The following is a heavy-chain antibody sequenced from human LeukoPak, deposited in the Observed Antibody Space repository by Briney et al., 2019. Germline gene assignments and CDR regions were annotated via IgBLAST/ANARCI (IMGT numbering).Heavy chain of an antibody. CDR3: ARGRASSSWYTPIYYYYGMDV. D-gene: IGHD6-13*01. Sequence: ASVKVSCKASGYTFTGYYMHWVRQAPGQGLEWMGWMNPNSGNTGYAQKFQGRVTMTRNTSISTAYMELSSLRSEDTAAYYCARGRASSSWYTPIYYYYGMDVWGQGTTVTVSS. CDR2: MNPNSGNT. CDR1: GYTFTGYY. V-gene: IGHV1-8*02. J-gene: IGHJ6*02.